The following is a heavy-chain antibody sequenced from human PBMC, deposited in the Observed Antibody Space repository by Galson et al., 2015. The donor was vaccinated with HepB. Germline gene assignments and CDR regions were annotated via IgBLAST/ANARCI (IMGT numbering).Heavy chain of an antibody. V-gene: IGHV1-69*01. CDR3: VRWLQS. Sequence: SGGTFSSYAISWVRQAPGQGLEWMGGIIPIFGTANYAQKFQGRVTITADESTSTVYMELSSLRSEDTAVYYCVRWLQSWGQGTLVTVSS. D-gene: IGHD5-24*01. CDR1: GGTFSSYA. CDR2: IIPIFGTA. J-gene: IGHJ4*02.